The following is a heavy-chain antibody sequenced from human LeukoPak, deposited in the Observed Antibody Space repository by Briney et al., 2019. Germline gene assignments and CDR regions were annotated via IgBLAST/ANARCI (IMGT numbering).Heavy chain of an antibody. CDR1: EFTFSIYA. V-gene: IGHV3-23*01. D-gene: IGHD3-22*01. CDR3: AKDRPNYYGSNGHYYRRDGDY. Sequence: GGSLRLSCAASEFTFSIYAMSWVRQAPGKGLEWVSSITSGGENTFYTGSVKGGFTISRDNSRNTLYLQMNSLRAEDTAIYYCAKDRPNYYGSNGHYYRRDGDYWGQGTLVTVSS. CDR2: ITSGGENT. J-gene: IGHJ4*02.